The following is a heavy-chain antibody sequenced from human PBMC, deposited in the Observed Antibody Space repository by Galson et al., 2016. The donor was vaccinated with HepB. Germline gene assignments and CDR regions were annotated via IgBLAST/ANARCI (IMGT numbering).Heavy chain of an antibody. CDR2: ISGSGGRT. J-gene: IGHJ5*02. D-gene: IGHD3-10*01. Sequence: SLRLSCAASGFRFSSYAVSWVRQAPGKGLEWVSGISGSGGRTYYADSVKGRFTISRDNSKNTVYLQMNSLRVEDTALYYCAKDGYFASGSALYGMDTWGQGTVVTVSS. V-gene: IGHV3-23*01. CDR3: AKDGYFASGSALYGMDT. CDR1: GFRFSSYA.